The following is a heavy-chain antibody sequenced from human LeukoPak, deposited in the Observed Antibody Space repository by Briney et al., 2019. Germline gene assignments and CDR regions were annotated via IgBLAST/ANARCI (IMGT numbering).Heavy chain of an antibody. CDR2: ISGSGGNT. J-gene: IGHJ4*02. D-gene: IGHD3-22*01. CDR1: RFTFSNFW. CDR3: AKSSQGEYYYDSSGYYPFDY. Sequence: PGGSLRLSCAASRFTFSNFWVSWVRQAPGKGLEWVSGISGSGGNTYYADSVKGRFTISRDNSKNTLYLQMNSLRAEDTAVYYCAKSSQGEYYYDSSGYYPFDYWGQGTLVTVSS. V-gene: IGHV3-23*01.